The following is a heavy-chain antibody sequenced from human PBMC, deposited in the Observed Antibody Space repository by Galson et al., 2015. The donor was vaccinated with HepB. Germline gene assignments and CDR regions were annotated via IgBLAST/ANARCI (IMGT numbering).Heavy chain of an antibody. Sequence: SMRLSCAASGSTFDDYTMHWVRQAPGKGLEWVSLISWDGGSTYYADSVKGRFTVSRDNSKNSLYLQMNSLRTEDTDLYYCAKEGSSDFCSGYPAYWRQCTLVAVSS. D-gene: IGHD3-3*01. CDR3: AKEGSSDFCSGYPAY. J-gene: IGHJ1*01. V-gene: IGHV3-43*01. CDR2: ISWDGGST. CDR1: GSTFDDYT.